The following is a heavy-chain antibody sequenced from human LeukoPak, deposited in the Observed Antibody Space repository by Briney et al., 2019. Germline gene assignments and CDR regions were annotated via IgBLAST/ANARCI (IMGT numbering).Heavy chain of an antibody. D-gene: IGHD5-18*01. CDR3: ARDLDTAFDY. V-gene: IGHV3-30-3*01. J-gene: IGHJ4*02. Sequence: PGGSLRLSCAASGFTFSSYAMHWVRQAPGKGLEWVAVISYDGSNKYYADSVKGRFTISRDNSKNTLYLQMNSLRAEDTAVYYCARDLDTAFDYWGQGTLVTVSS. CDR1: GFTFSSYA. CDR2: ISYDGSNK.